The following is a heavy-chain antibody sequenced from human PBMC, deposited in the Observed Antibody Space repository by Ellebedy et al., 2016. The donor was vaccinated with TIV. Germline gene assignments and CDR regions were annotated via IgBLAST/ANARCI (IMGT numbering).Heavy chain of an antibody. CDR1: GFAFDGFA. D-gene: IGHD1-26*01. CDR3: ARGGAGFDSMNRELSFDS. J-gene: IGHJ4*02. V-gene: IGHV3-48*02. CDR2: ITDNGDRV. Sequence: GESLKISXAASGFAFDGFAMTWVRQAPGKGLEYVAGITDNGDRVYYADSVKGRFTISRDDAENSLYLQMNSLRDEDTAVYYCARGGAGFDSMNRELSFDSWGQGTLVTVSS.